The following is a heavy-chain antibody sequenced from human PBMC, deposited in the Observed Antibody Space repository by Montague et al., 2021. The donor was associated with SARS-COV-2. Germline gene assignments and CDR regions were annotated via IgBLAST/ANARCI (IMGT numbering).Heavy chain of an antibody. J-gene: IGHJ3*02. CDR1: GGTISISSYY. V-gene: IGHV4-39*01. CDR3: ARLPYFYDSTHDFDI. D-gene: IGHD3-22*01. CDR2: IFYSGST. Sequence: SETLSLTCTVSGGTISISSYYWGWIRQPPGKVLEWIGNIFYSGSTCYMTSLKSRVTISVDTSKNQFSLRLSYVTAADTAVYYCARLPYFYDSTHDFDIWGRGTKVTVSS.